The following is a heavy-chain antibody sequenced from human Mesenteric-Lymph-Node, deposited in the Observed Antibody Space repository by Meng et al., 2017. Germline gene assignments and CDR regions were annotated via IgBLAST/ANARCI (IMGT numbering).Heavy chain of an antibody. CDR3: ARGIAVAGTLGYFDY. J-gene: IGHJ4*02. CDR1: GYTFTGYY. D-gene: IGHD6-19*01. Sequence: QVQLVQSGAGGKKPGASVKVSCKASGYTFTGYYMHWVRQAPGQGLEWMGRINPNSGGTNYAQKFQGRVTMTRDTSISTAYMELSRLRSDDTAVYYRARGIAVAGTLGYFDYWGQGTLVTVSS. CDR2: INPNSGGT. V-gene: IGHV1-2*06.